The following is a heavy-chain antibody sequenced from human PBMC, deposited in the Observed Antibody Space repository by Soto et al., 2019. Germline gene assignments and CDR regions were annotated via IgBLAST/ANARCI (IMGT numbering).Heavy chain of an antibody. D-gene: IGHD3-22*01. CDR2: IKSKTDGGTT. CDR3: AGSGYYHNSGMDV. V-gene: IGHV3-15*07. CDR1: GFTLTNVW. Sequence: GGSLRLSCAVSGFTLTNVWMNWVRQAPGKGLEWVGRIKSKTDGGTTDYAAPVKGRFTISRDDSKNTLYLQMNSLKTADTAVYYCAGSGYYHNSGMDVWGQGTTVTVSS. J-gene: IGHJ6*02.